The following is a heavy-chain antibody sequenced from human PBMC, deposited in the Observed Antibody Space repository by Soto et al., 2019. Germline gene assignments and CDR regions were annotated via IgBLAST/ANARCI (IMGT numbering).Heavy chain of an antibody. CDR1: GGSFSGYD. CDR3: ARVLIAAAGFYYYYYYMDV. J-gene: IGHJ6*03. CDR2: INHSGST. Sequence: PSGTPSLTCAVHGGSFSGYDWSWIRQPPGKGLEWIGEINHSGSTNYNPSLKSRVTISVDTSKNQFSLKLSSVTAADTAVYYCARVLIAAAGFYYYYYYMDVWGKGTTVTVSS. V-gene: IGHV4-34*01. D-gene: IGHD6-13*01.